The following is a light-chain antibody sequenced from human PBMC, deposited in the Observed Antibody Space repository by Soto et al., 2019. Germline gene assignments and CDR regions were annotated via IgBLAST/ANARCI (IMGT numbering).Light chain of an antibody. CDR1: KNDIGVYDF. CDR2: EVV. V-gene: IGLV2-8*01. J-gene: IGLJ1*01. Sequence: HSALTQPPSASGSPGQSVTISCTGTKNDIGVYDFVSWYQHHPGKAPRLIIYEVVQRPSGVPDRFSGSKSGNTASLTVSGLQAADEADYFCKSYAGSNTDVFGSGTKVTVL. CDR3: KSYAGSNTDV.